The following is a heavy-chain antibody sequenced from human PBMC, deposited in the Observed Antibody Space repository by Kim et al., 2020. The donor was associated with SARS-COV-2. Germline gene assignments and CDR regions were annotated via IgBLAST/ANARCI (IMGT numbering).Heavy chain of an antibody. CDR3: ARNRSFDAFDI. CDR1: GFTFSSYA. Sequence: GGSLRLSCAASGFTFSSYAMHWVRHAPGKGLEWVAVISYDGSNKYYADSVKGRFTISRDNSMNTLYLQMNSLRTEDTAVYYCARNRSFDAFDIWGQGT. CDR2: ISYDGSNK. V-gene: IGHV3-30*04. J-gene: IGHJ3*02. D-gene: IGHD3-10*01.